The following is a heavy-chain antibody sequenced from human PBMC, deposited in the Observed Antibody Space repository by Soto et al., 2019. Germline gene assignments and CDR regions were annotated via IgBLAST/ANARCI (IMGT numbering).Heavy chain of an antibody. J-gene: IGHJ3*02. CDR2: INPSGGST. Sequence: ALVKVSCKASGYTFTSYYMHWVRQAPGQGLEWMGIINPSGGSTSYAQKFQGRVTMTRDTSTSTVYMELSSLRSEDTAVYYCARDGGYNVLRFLEWLPRYDAFDIWGQGTMVTVSS. CDR3: ARDGGYNVLRFLEWLPRYDAFDI. V-gene: IGHV1-46*01. CDR1: GYTFTSYY. D-gene: IGHD3-3*01.